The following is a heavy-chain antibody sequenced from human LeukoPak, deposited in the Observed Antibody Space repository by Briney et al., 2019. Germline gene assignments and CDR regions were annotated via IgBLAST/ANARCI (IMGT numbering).Heavy chain of an antibody. J-gene: IGHJ4*02. CDR1: GFTFSIFE. CDR2: ITNSGSTI. V-gene: IGHV3-48*03. Sequence: GGSLRLSCTVSGFTFSIFEMNWVRQAPGKGLEWVAYITNSGSTIDYADSVKGRFTISRDNAKNTVYLQMNSLGADDTAVYYCARDWGVWGQGTLVTVSS. CDR3: ARDWGV. D-gene: IGHD3-16*01.